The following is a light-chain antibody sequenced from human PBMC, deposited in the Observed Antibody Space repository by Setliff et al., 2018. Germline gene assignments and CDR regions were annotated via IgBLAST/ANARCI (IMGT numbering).Light chain of an antibody. Sequence: QSALAQPASVSGSPGQSITISCTGTNSDVGAYNYVSWYQRHPGEAPKLLLYDVSNRPSGISHRFSGSKSGSTAPLTISGLQAEDEADYFCSSYTNSRTVIFGGGTKVTVL. J-gene: IGLJ2*01. CDR1: NSDVGAYNY. V-gene: IGLV2-14*03. CDR2: DVS. CDR3: SSYTNSRTVI.